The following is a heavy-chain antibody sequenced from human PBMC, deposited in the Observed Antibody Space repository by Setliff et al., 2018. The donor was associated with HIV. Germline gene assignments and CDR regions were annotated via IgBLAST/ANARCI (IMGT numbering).Heavy chain of an antibody. D-gene: IGHD1-26*01. Sequence: SETLSLTCAVSGDSLTTGGAYWSWVRQPAGKALEWIGHIYVSRNTMYNPSLKSRVTISLDRSNNQLSLNLSSLTAADTAVYFCARGGVGTLRAGTFDIWTAGTMVTVSS. CDR3: ARGGVGTLRAGTFDI. V-gene: IGHV4-61*09. J-gene: IGHJ3*02. CDR2: IYVSRNT. CDR1: GDSLTTGGAY.